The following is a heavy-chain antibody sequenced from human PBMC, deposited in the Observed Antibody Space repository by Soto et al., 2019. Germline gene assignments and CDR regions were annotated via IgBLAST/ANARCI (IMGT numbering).Heavy chain of an antibody. CDR2: IYHSGST. CDR3: ARGAPYSRGIFGVVIIPVSLRYWFEP. CDR1: GGSISSGGYS. Sequence: PSETLSLTCAVSGGSISSGGYSWSWIRQPPGKGLEWIGYIYHSGSTYYNPSLKSRVTISVDRSKNQFSLKLSSVTAADTAVYYCARGAPYSRGIFGVVIIPVSLRYWFEPWGQGALVTASS. D-gene: IGHD3-3*01. V-gene: IGHV4-30-2*01. J-gene: IGHJ5*02.